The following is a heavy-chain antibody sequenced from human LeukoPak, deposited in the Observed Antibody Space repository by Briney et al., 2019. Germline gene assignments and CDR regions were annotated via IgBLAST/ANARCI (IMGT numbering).Heavy chain of an antibody. CDR3: ADIGGGGSNTR. CDR1: GFTVSDHY. D-gene: IGHD2-15*01. V-gene: IGHV3-72*01. Sequence: GGSLRLSCVASGFTVSDHYVDWVRQAPGKGLEWVGLIRKKSDRYTTEYAASVKGRFTISRDDSTNSVYLQMSSLKSEDTAVYYCADIGGGGSNTRWGEGTVVTVSS. J-gene: IGHJ1*01. CDR2: IRKKSDRYTT.